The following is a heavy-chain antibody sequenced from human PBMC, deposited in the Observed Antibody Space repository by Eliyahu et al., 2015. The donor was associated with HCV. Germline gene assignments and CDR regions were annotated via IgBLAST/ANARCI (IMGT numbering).Heavy chain of an antibody. CDR1: GFTFSNYW. D-gene: IGHD4-23*01. CDR2: IKYDGRWE. V-gene: IGHV3-7*04. J-gene: IGHJ4*02. Sequence: EVQLVEAGGGLVQPGGSLRLSCAASGFTFSNYWMTWVRQSPGKGLEWVANIKYDGRWENFVDSVKGRFTISRDNAKNSLYLQMSSLRAEDTAVYYCARANYGDKAGRAWGQGTLVTVSS. CDR3: ARANYGDKAGRA.